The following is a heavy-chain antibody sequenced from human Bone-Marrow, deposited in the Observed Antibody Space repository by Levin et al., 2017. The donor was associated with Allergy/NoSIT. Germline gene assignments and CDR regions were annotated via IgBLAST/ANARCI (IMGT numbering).Heavy chain of an antibody. J-gene: IGHJ2*01. V-gene: IGHV3-64D*06. D-gene: IGHD1-14*01. CDR3: MKEVNPHWYFDL. CDR1: GFTFSTYS. CDR2: ISNNGGAT. Sequence: GASVKVSCSASGFTFSTYSMHWVRQAPGKGLDYVSAISNNGGATYYAVSVKDRFIISRDNSKNTMYLQMSSLRPEDTAVYYCMKEVNPHWYFDLWGRGTLVTVSS.